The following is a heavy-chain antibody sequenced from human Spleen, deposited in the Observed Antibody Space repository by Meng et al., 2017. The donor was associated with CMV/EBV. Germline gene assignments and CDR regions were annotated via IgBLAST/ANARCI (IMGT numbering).Heavy chain of an antibody. CDR1: GFTFDDFA. V-gene: IGHV3-9*01. CDR3: ARRTTGGIDY. J-gene: IGHJ4*02. Sequence: SLKISCAASGFTFDDFAMHWVRQAPGKGLEWVCSISWNSGSVNYADSVKGRFTISRDNAKNSLYLQMNSLRAEDTALYYCARRTTGGIDYWGQGTLVTVSS. CDR2: ISWNSGSV. D-gene: IGHD1-1*01.